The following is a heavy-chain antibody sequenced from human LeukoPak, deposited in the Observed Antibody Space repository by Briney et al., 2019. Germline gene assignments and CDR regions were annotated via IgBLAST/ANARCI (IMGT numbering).Heavy chain of an antibody. J-gene: IGHJ5*02. CDR2: IYHSGST. CDR1: GYSISSGYY. Sequence: SGTLSLTCTVSGYSISSGYYWGWIRQPPGKGLEWIGSIYHSGSTYYNPSLKSRVTISVDTSKNQFSLKLSSVTAADTAVYYCAREWTNWFDPWGQGTLVTVSS. D-gene: IGHD3/OR15-3a*01. V-gene: IGHV4-38-2*02. CDR3: AREWTNWFDP.